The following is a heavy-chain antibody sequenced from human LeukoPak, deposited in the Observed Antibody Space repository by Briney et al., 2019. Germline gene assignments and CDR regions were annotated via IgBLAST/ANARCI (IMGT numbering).Heavy chain of an antibody. CDR2: INPSGGST. D-gene: IGHD3-10*01. CDR1: GYTFTSYY. Sequence: ASVKVSCKASGYTFTSYYMHWVRQAPGQGLEWMAIINPSGGSTSYAQKFQGRVTMTRDTPTSTVYMELSSLRSEDTAVYYCARDRPWFGAGDYYYGMDVWGKGTTVTVSS. J-gene: IGHJ6*04. CDR3: ARDRPWFGAGDYYYGMDV. V-gene: IGHV1-46*01.